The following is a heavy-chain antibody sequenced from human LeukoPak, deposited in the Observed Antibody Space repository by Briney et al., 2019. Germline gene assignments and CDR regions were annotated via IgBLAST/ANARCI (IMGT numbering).Heavy chain of an antibody. CDR3: SRRAPTWYSPFDP. CDR1: SGSVSGGSYD. Sequence: SETLSLTCIVSSGSVSGGSYDWGWIREPAGKGREWIWRVYATGSTYYNSSLKSRVTMSVAASKNQFSVRLNSITAADTAVYYCSRRAPTWYSPFDPWGQGTLVTVSS. D-gene: IGHD2-15*01. J-gene: IGHJ5*02. CDR2: VYATGST. V-gene: IGHV4-61*02.